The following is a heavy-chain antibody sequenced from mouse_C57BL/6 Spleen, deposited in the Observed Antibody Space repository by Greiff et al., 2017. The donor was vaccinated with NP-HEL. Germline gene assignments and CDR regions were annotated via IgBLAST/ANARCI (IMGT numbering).Heavy chain of an antibody. CDR2: ILPGSGST. Sequence: VQLQQSGAELMKPGASVKLSCKATGYTFTGYWIEWVKQRPGHGLEWIGEILPGSGSTNYHEKFKGKATFPADTSSNTAYMQLSSLTTEDSAIYYCAREGDYDGYSSLGYWGQGTTLTVSS. V-gene: IGHV1-9*01. CDR3: AREGDYDGYSSLGY. J-gene: IGHJ2*01. D-gene: IGHD2-3*01. CDR1: GYTFTGYW.